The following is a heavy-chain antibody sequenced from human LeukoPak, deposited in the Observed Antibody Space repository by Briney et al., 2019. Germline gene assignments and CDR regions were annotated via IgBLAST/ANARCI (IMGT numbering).Heavy chain of an antibody. CDR2: IYSGGST. Sequence: GGSLTLSCAASGFTVSSNYMSWVRQATGKGLEWVSVIYSGGSTYYADSVKGRFTISRDNSKNTLYLQMNSLRAEDTAVYYCARDSFSSSWYPFDYWGQGTLVTVSS. CDR1: GFTVSSNY. D-gene: IGHD6-13*01. J-gene: IGHJ4*02. V-gene: IGHV3-66*01. CDR3: ARDSFSSSWYPFDY.